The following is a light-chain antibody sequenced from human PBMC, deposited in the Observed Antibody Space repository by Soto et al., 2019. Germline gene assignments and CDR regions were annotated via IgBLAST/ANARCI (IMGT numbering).Light chain of an antibody. CDR2: DNN. V-gene: IGLV1-44*01. CDR1: SSNIGPNT. Sequence: QSVLTQPPSASGTPGQRVTISCSGSSSNIGPNTVNWYQQSPGTAPKFLIYDNNQRPSGVPDRFSGSKSGTSASLAISGLQSGDEADYYCSSYTSSSTLVFGGGTKLTVL. CDR3: SSYTSSSTLV. J-gene: IGLJ2*01.